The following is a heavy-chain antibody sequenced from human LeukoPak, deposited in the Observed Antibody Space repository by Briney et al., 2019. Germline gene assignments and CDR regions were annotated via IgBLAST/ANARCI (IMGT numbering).Heavy chain of an antibody. J-gene: IGHJ6*02. V-gene: IGHV3-33*06. CDR1: GFTFSSYG. CDR2: IWYDGSNK. D-gene: IGHD4-11*01. CDR3: AKDYSKNYYYGMDV. Sequence: PGRSLRLSCAASGFTFSSYGMHWVRQAPGKGLEWVAVIWYDGSNKYYVDSVKGRFTISRDNSKNTLYLQMNSLRAEDTAVYYCAKDYSKNYYYGMDVWGRGTTVTVSS.